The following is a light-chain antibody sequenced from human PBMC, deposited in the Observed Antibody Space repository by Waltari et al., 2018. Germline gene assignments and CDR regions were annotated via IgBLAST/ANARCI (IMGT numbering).Light chain of an antibody. CDR1: HDISNY. CDR2: DAS. J-gene: IGKJ4*01. V-gene: IGKV1-33*01. Sequence: DIQMTQSPSSLSASVGDRVTITCQASHDISNYLHWHQKKPGKAPKLLIYDASTLETGVPSRFSVSGFGTDFNFTISSLQPEDIATYYCQQYENLPFTFGGGTKVEIK. CDR3: QQYENLPFT.